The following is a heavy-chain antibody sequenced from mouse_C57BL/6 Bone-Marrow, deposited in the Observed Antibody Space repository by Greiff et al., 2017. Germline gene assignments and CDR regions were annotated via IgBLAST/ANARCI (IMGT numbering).Heavy chain of an antibody. CDR3: ASELGFDY. Sequence: QVQLQQPGAELVRPGSSVKLSCKASGYTFTSYWMDWVKQRPGQGLEWIGNIYPSDSETHYNQKFKDKATLTVDKSSSTAYMQLSSLTSEDSAVYYRASELGFDYWGQGTTLTVSS. CDR2: IYPSDSET. V-gene: IGHV1-61*01. CDR1: GYTFTSYW. D-gene: IGHD4-1*01. J-gene: IGHJ2*01.